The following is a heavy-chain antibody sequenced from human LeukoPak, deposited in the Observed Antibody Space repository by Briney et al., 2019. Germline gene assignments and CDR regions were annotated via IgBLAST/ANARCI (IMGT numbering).Heavy chain of an antibody. D-gene: IGHD4-23*01. CDR2: IRSSSSYI. CDR1: GFTFSSYS. J-gene: IGHJ4*02. V-gene: IGHV3-21*01. Sequence: GGSLRLSCAASGFTFSSYSMNWVRQAPGKGLEWVSSIRSSSSYIYYADSVKGRFTISRDNAKNSLYLQMNSLRAEDTAVYYCARAADYGGFFDYWGQGTLVTVSS. CDR3: ARAADYGGFFDY.